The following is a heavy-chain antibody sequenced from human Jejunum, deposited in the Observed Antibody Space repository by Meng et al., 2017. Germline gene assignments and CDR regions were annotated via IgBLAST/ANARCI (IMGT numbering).Heavy chain of an antibody. CDR1: NGSFSGYH. CDR2: IDHRGDT. CDR3: ARDRPRSPGREARGAFDI. V-gene: IGHV4-34*01. D-gene: IGHD3-10*01. Sequence: QVQLQQWGAGLLTPSEPLSLTCAIYNGSFSGYHWSWIRQPPGKGLEWIGDIDHRGDTKYNSSLESRVAISLDMSTNQFSLNVYSMTAADTAVYYCARDRPRSPGREARGAFDIWGQGTLVTVSS. J-gene: IGHJ3*02.